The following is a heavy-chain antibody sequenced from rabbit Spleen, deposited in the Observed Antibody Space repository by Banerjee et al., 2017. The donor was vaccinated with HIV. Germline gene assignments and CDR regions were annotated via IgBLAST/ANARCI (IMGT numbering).Heavy chain of an antibody. J-gene: IGHJ6*01. CDR1: GFSFSSSYY. Sequence: QEQLVESGGGLVQPEGSLTLTCKASGFSFSSSYYMCWVRQAPGKGLEWIGCIYTGSGSTYYASWAKGRFTISKTSSTTVTLQMTSLTAADTATYFCARTPVGGSVYPIGYGMDLWGPGTLVTVS. CDR3: ARTPVGGSVYPIGYGMDL. CDR2: IYTGSGST. D-gene: IGHD8-1*01. V-gene: IGHV1S45*01.